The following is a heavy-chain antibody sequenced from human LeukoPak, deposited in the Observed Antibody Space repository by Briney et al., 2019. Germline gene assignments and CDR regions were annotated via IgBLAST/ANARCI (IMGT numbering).Heavy chain of an antibody. CDR1: GYPFTGYY. CDR3: ARDRNPPALRGYVKYYYYYYYMDV. J-gene: IGHJ6*03. D-gene: IGHD5-12*01. V-gene: IGHV1-18*04. CDR2: ISAYNGNT. Sequence: GSVKVSCKASGYPFTGYYMHRGRPAPGQGVEWMGWISAYNGNTNYAQNLQGRVTMTTDTSTSTAYMELRSLRSDDTAVYYCARDRNPPALRGYVKYYYYYYYMDVWGKGTTVTVSS.